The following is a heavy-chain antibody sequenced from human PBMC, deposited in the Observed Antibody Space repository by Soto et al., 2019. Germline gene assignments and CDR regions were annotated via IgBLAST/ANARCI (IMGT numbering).Heavy chain of an antibody. CDR2: INHSGST. CDR1: GGSFSGYY. CDR3: ASGYDFWSGYYTCDY. Sequence: SETLSLTCAVYGGSFSGYYWSWIRQPPGKGLEWIGEINHSGSTNCNPSLKSRVTISVDTSKNQFSLKLRSVTAADTAVYYCASGYDFWSGYYTCDYWGQGTLVTVSS. D-gene: IGHD3-3*01. J-gene: IGHJ4*02. V-gene: IGHV4-34*01.